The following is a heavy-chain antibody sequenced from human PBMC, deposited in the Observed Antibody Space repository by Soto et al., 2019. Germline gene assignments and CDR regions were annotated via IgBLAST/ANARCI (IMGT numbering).Heavy chain of an antibody. Sequence: QVQLVQSGAEVKKPGSSVKVSCKASGGTFSNYAISWVRQAPGQGLEWMGGLIPIYGTANYDQKIQGRVTSHAGESTSTAYMELSSLRSEDTAVYYCARSQGSSTSLEIYYYYYYGMDVWGQGTTVTVSS. J-gene: IGHJ6*02. CDR2: LIPIYGTA. CDR1: GGTFSNYA. CDR3: ARSQGSSTSLEIYYYYYYGMDV. V-gene: IGHV1-69*01. D-gene: IGHD2-2*01.